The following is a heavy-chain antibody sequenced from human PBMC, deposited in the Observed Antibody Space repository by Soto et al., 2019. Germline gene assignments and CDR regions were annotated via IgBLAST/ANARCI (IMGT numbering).Heavy chain of an antibody. V-gene: IGHV1-18*04. CDR1: GYTFTNYG. Sequence: GASVKVSCKASGYTFTNYGFSWVRQAPGQGLECVGWISAYNGNTQYSQKFQGRVTMTTYTSASTAYMELRNLTSDDTAVYYCAPEPDYDGDRSCYYPQSYWDQRTLVAFAS. CDR2: ISAYNGNT. D-gene: IGHD3-22*01. J-gene: IGHJ4*02. CDR3: APEPDYDGDRSCYYPQSY.